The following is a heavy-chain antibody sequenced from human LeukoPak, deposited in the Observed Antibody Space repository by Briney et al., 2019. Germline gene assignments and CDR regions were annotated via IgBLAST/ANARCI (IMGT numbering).Heavy chain of an antibody. CDR1: GFTFDDYA. CDR3: ARVDTAMVGDY. Sequence: GRSLRLSCAASGFTFDDYAMHWVRQAPGKGLEWVSGISWNSGSIGYADSVKGRFTISRDNAKNSLYLQMNSLRAEDTAVYYCARVDTAMVGDYWGQGTLVTVSS. D-gene: IGHD5-18*01. V-gene: IGHV3-9*01. CDR2: ISWNSGSI. J-gene: IGHJ4*02.